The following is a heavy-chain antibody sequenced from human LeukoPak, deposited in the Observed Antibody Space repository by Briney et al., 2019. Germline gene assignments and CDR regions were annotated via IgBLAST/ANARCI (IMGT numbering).Heavy chain of an antibody. CDR3: ARGNLAVAGAYYYYYYMDV. D-gene: IGHD6-19*01. V-gene: IGHV4-34*01. J-gene: IGHJ6*03. CDR2: ITHSGST. CDR1: GGSFSGYY. Sequence: SETLSLTCAVYGGSFSGYYWSWIRQPPGKGLEWIGEITHSGSTNYNPSLKSRVTISVDTSKSQFSLRLSSVTAADTAVYYCARGNLAVAGAYYYYYYMDVWGKGTTVTVSS.